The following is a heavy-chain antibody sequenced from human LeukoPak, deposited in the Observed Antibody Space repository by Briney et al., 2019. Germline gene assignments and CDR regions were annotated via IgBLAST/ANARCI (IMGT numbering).Heavy chain of an antibody. V-gene: IGHV4-31*03. D-gene: IGHD1-1*01. CDR2: IYYSGST. CDR1: GGSISSGGYY. CDR3: ARSFSRVRNDAFDI. J-gene: IGHJ3*02. Sequence: SETLSLTCTVSGGSISSGGYYWSWIRQHPGKGLEWIGYIYYSGSTYYNPSLKSRVTTSVDTSKNQFSLKLSSVTAADTAVYYCARSFSRVRNDAFDIWGQGTMVTVSS.